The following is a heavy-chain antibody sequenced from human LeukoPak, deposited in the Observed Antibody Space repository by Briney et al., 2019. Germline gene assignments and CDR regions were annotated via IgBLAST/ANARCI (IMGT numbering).Heavy chain of an antibody. CDR3: AKDRLLNCRGDCYIFDY. Sequence: PGGTLRLSCAASGFTFSSYVMNWVRRTPGKGLEWVSSISVSGGSTFYADSVKGRFTISRDNSKNTLYLQLNGLRTEDTALYYCAKDRLLNCRGDCYIFDYWGQGTLVTVSS. V-gene: IGHV3-23*01. D-gene: IGHD2-21*01. J-gene: IGHJ4*02. CDR2: ISVSGGST. CDR1: GFTFSSYV.